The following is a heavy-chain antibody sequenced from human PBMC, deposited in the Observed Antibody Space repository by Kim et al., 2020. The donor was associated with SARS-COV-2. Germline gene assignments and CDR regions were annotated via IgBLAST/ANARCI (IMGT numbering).Heavy chain of an antibody. V-gene: IGHV3-15*01. D-gene: IGHD6-19*01. CDR3: TTDVSTIARIAVAGTDSIDY. J-gene: IGHJ4*02. Sequence: RVTISRDDSKNTLYLQMNSLKTEDTAVYYCTTDVSTIARIAVAGTDSIDYWGQGTLVTVSS.